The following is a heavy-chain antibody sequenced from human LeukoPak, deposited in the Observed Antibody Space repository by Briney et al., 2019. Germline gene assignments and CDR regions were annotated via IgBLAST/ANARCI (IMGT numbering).Heavy chain of an antibody. CDR2: IYYSGST. D-gene: IGHD5-24*01. J-gene: IGHJ4*02. CDR3: AREGWVHYFDY. Sequence: SETLSLTCTVSGGSISSYYWSWIRQPPGKGLEWIGYIYYSGSTNYNPSPKSRVTISVDTSKNQFSLKLSSVTAADTAVYYCAREGWVHYFDYWGQGTLVTVSS. V-gene: IGHV4-59*01. CDR1: GGSISSYY.